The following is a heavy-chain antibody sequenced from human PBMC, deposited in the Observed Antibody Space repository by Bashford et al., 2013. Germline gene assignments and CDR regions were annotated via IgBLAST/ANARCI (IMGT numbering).Heavy chain of an antibody. Sequence: VRQAPGKGLEWVSAISGSGGSTYYADSVKGRFTISRDNSKNTLFLQMNSLRAEDTAVYYCAKGKKPLSIVGRPEFDYWGQGTLVTVSS. V-gene: IGHV3-23*01. CDR3: AKGKKPLSIVGRPEFDY. J-gene: IGHJ4*02. D-gene: IGHD6-6*01. CDR2: ISGSGGST.